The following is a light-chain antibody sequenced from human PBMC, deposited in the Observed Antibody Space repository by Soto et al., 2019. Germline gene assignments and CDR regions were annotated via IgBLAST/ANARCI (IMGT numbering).Light chain of an antibody. Sequence: DIQMTQSPTTVSASVGDRVTITCRASQSISSYLNWYQQKPGKAPKLLIYAASSLQSGVPSRFSGSGSGTDFTLTISSLQPEDFATYYCQQSYSTPWGFGQGTKVEIK. CDR2: AAS. J-gene: IGKJ1*01. CDR3: QQSYSTPWG. CDR1: QSISSY. V-gene: IGKV1-39*01.